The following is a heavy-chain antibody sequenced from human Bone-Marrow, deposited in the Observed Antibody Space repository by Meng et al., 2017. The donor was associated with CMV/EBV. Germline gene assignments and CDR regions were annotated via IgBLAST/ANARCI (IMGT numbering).Heavy chain of an antibody. CDR1: GFTFSSYA. CDR2: ISYDGSNK. D-gene: IGHD3-16*01. V-gene: IGHV3-30*14. CDR3: VRSVGGVARH. J-gene: IGHJ4*02. Sequence: GESLKISCAASGFTFSSYAMHWVRQAPGKGLEWVAVISYDGSNKYYADSVKGRFTISRDSSRNTLSLQMNSLRTEDTAVYYCVRSVGGVARHWGQGTLVTVSS.